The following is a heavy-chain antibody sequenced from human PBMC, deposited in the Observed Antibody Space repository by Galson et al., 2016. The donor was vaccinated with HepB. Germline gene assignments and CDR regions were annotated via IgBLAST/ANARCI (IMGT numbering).Heavy chain of an antibody. CDR1: GLTFTKYA. CDR2: ISHTGAVT. Sequence: LRLSCAASGLTFTKYAMTWVRQAPGKGLDWVPSISHTGAVTYYADSVKGRFTISRDNSKNTLYLQMNSLIAEDTAVYYCEGRVDYRFDYWGQGTLVTVSS. D-gene: IGHD3-16*02. V-gene: IGHV3-23*01. J-gene: IGHJ4*02. CDR3: EGRVDYRFDY.